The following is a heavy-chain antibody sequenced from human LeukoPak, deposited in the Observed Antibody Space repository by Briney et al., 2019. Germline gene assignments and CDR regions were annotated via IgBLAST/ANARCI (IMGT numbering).Heavy chain of an antibody. D-gene: IGHD6-19*01. CDR3: AKRKEYSSGWLDY. J-gene: IGHJ4*02. CDR1: GFTFSSYG. V-gene: IGHV3-30*18. CDR2: ISYDGSNK. Sequence: GGSLRLSCAASGFTFSSYGMHWVRQAPGKGLEWVAVISYDGSNKYYADSVKGRFTISRDNSKNTLYLQMNSLRAEDTAVYYCAKRKEYSSGWLDYWGQGTLVTVSS.